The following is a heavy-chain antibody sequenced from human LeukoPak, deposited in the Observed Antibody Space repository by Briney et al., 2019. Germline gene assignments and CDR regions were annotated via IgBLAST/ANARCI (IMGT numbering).Heavy chain of an antibody. CDR1: GGSISSSSSY. D-gene: IGHD6-13*01. Sequence: SETLSLTCTVSGGSISSSSSYWGWIRQPPGKGLKWIGSMYYSGSTYYNPSLKSRVTISVDTSKNQFSLKLSSVTAADTAVYYCGGKEWAAGLPADYYYYMDVWGKGTTVTISS. V-gene: IGHV4-39*01. CDR2: MYYSGST. J-gene: IGHJ6*03. CDR3: GGKEWAAGLPADYYYYMDV.